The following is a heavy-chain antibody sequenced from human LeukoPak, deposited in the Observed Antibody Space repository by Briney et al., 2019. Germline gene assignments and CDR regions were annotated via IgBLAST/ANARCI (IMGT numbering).Heavy chain of an antibody. CDR2: ISSSGSNT. Sequence: PGGSLRLSCAASGFILSDYYMTWIRQAPGKGLEWVSYISSSGSNTNYADSVKGRFTISRDNAKNSVYLQMNSLRAEDTAVYYCARDLDYYGSGSYYDKDYWGQGTLVTVSS. CDR1: GFILSDYY. D-gene: IGHD3-10*01. V-gene: IGHV3-11*05. CDR3: ARDLDYYGSGSYYDKDY. J-gene: IGHJ4*02.